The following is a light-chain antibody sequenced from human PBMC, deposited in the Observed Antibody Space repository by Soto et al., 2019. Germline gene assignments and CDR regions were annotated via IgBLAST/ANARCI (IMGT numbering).Light chain of an antibody. V-gene: IGKV3-20*01. CDR3: QQFGSSPPYT. CDR1: QSVSSSY. J-gene: IGKJ2*01. Sequence: EIVLTQSPGTLSLSPGERATLSCRASQSVSSSYLAWYQQKPGQAPRLLIYGASSRVTGIPDRFSGSGSGTDLTLTISRLEPDDFAVYYCQQFGSSPPYTFGQGTKLEIK. CDR2: GAS.